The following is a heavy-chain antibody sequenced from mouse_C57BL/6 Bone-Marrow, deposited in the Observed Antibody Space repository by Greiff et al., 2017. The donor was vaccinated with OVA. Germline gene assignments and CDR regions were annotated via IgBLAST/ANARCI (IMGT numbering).Heavy chain of an antibody. Sequence: VQGVESGAELVRPGASVTLSCKASGYTFTGHEMPWVKQTPVHGLEWIGAIDTETGGTAYNQKFKGKAILTADKSSSTAYMELRSLTSEDSAVYYCTRALLSAMDYWGQGTSVTVSS. CDR2: IDTETGGT. V-gene: IGHV1-15*01. CDR1: GYTFTGHE. CDR3: TRALLSAMDY. J-gene: IGHJ4*01. D-gene: IGHD2-12*01.